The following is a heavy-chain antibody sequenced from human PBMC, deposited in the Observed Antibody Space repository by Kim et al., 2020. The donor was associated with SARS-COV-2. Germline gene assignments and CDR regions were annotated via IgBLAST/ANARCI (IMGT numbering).Heavy chain of an antibody. D-gene: IGHD6-13*01. J-gene: IGHJ3*02. Sequence: SETLSLTCGVYGGSFSGYSWSCIRQPPGKGLEWIGQINHSGSTNYNPSLKSRVTTSVDTSKKQFSLKLSSVTAADTAVYYCAGIRPGYTSSWRESNAFD. CDR3: AGIRPGYTSSWRESNAFD. CDR2: INHSGST. V-gene: IGHV4-34*01. CDR1: GGSFSGYS.